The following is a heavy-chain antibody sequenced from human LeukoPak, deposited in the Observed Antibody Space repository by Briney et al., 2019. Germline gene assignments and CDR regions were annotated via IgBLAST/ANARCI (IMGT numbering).Heavy chain of an antibody. CDR1: GGSISSTNYY. CDR2: IYYSGNT. J-gene: IGHJ4*02. CDR3: ARSGRIPGPSPGYFDY. V-gene: IGHV4-39*01. D-gene: IGHD2-21*01. Sequence: SETLSLTCTVSGGSISSTNYYWGWIRQPPGKGLEWIGSIYYSGNTYYNPSLKSRVTISVDTSKNQFSLKVNSVTAADTAVYYCARSGRIPGPSPGYFDYWGQGTLVTVSS.